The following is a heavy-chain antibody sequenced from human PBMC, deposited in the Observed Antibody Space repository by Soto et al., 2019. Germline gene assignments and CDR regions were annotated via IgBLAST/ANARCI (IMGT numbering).Heavy chain of an antibody. J-gene: IGHJ4*02. D-gene: IGHD2-8*01. CDR2: IYYSGST. CDR3: ARHCTNGVCLDY. Sequence: PSETLSLTCTVSGGSISSYYWSWIRQPPGKGLEWIGYIYYSGSTNYNPSLKSRVTISVDTSKNQFSLKLSSVTAADTAVYYCARHCTNGVCLDYWGQGTLVTV. CDR1: GGSISSYY. V-gene: IGHV4-59*08.